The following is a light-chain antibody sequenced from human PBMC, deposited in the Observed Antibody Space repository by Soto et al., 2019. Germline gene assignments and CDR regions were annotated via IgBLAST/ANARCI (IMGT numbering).Light chain of an antibody. CDR2: DAS. CDR1: QSISGG. CDR3: QQYNTDSPWT. Sequence: DIQLTQSPFTLSASVGDRVSITCRASQSISGGLAWYQKKPEKAPRLLIYDASGLQSGVPSRFSGSGSGTEFTLTVSDLHLEDFATYYCQQYNTDSPWTFGQGTKVEIK. J-gene: IGKJ1*01. V-gene: IGKV1-5*01.